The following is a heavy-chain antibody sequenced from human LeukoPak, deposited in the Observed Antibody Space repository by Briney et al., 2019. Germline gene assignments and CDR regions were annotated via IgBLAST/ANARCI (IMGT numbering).Heavy chain of an antibody. Sequence: GRSLRLSCAASGFTFSNYGMHWVRQAPGKGLVWVSRINSVGSSTSYADSVKGRFTISRDNAKNTLYLQMNSLRAEDTAVYYCARERTSGWDAFDFWGQGTLVTVSS. CDR3: ARERTSGWDAFDF. V-gene: IGHV3-74*01. CDR2: INSVGSST. D-gene: IGHD6-19*01. CDR1: GFTFSNYG. J-gene: IGHJ4*02.